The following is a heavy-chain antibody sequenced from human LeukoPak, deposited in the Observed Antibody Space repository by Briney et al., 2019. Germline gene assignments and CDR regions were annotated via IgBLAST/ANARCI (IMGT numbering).Heavy chain of an antibody. V-gene: IGHV3-23*01. J-gene: IGHJ4*02. CDR3: ARDYGGNPFDY. D-gene: IGHD4-23*01. CDR2: ISGSGGST. CDR1: GFDFSFTW. Sequence: QSGGSLRLSCAASGFDFSFTWMSWVRQAPGKGLEWVSDISGSGGSTYYADSVKGRFTISRDNSKNTLYLQMNSLRAEDTAVYYCARDYGGNPFDYWGQGTLVTVSS.